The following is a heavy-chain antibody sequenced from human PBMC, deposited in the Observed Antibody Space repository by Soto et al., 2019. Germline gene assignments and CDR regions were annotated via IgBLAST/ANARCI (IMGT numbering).Heavy chain of an antibody. CDR2: IKQDGSEK. D-gene: IGHD5-12*01. J-gene: IGHJ4*02. V-gene: IGHV3-7*01. CDR1: GFTFSSYW. Sequence: GGSLRLSCAASGFTFSSYWMSWVRQAPGKGLEWVANIKQDGSEKYYVDSVKGRFTISRDNAKNSLYLQMNSLRAEDTAVYYCAREGVYSGYAMSGYWGQGTLVTVSS. CDR3: AREGVYSGYAMSGY.